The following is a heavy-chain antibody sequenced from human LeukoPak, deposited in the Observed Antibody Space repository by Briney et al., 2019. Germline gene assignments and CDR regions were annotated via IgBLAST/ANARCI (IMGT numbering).Heavy chain of an antibody. CDR3: ARDLLPTAGYFDY. V-gene: IGHV4-59*01. D-gene: IGHD6-19*01. CDR2: IYYSGST. Sequence: SETLSLTCTVSGGSISSYYWSWIRQPPGKGLEWIGYIYYSGSTNYNPSLKSRVTISADTSQNQFSLMLSSVTAADTAVYYCARDLLPTAGYFDYWGQGTLVTVSS. J-gene: IGHJ4*02. CDR1: GGSISSYY.